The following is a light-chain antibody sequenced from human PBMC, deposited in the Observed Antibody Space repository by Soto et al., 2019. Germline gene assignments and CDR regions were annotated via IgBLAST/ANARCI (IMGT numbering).Light chain of an antibody. Sequence: QSALTQPRSVSGSPGQSVTISCTGTSSDVGGYNYVSWYQQHPGKVPKLMIYEVSKRPSGVPDRFSASKSGNTASLTVSGLQAEDEADYYCSSHGGANNFYVFGTGHKLTVL. V-gene: IGLV2-8*01. CDR1: SSDVGGYNY. J-gene: IGLJ1*01. CDR2: EVS. CDR3: SSHGGANNFYV.